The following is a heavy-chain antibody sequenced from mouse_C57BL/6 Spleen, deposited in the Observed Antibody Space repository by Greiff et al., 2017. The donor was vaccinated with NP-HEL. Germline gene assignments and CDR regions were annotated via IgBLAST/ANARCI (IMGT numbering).Heavy chain of an antibody. CDR1: GYTFTSYW. CDR3: AREGITTVVARDYAMDY. J-gene: IGHJ4*01. D-gene: IGHD1-1*01. CDR2: IHPNSGST. Sequence: VQLQESGAELVKPGASVKLSCKASGYTFTSYWMHWVKQRPGQGLEWIGMIHPNSGSTNYNEKFKSKATLTVDKSSSTAYMQLSSLTSEDSAVYYCAREGITTVVARDYAMDYWGQGTSVTVSS. V-gene: IGHV1-64*01.